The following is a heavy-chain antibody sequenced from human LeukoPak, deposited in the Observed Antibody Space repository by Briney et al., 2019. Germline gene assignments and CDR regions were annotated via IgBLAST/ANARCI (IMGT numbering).Heavy chain of an antibody. Sequence: PGGSLRLSCAASGFTFDDYAMHWVRQAPGKGLEWVSGISWNSGSIGYADSVKGRFTISRDNAKNSLYPQMNSLRAEDTALYYCAKGLWFGELLGGHFDYWGQGTLVTVSS. CDR1: GFTFDDYA. V-gene: IGHV3-9*01. D-gene: IGHD3-10*01. J-gene: IGHJ4*02. CDR2: ISWNSGSI. CDR3: AKGLWFGELLGGHFDY.